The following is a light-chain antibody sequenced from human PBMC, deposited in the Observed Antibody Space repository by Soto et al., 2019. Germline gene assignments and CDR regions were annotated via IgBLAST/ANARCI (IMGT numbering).Light chain of an antibody. V-gene: IGLV2-8*01. J-gene: IGLJ2*01. Sequence: QSVLTQPPSASGSPGQSVTISCTGTTSDFGGYNYVSWYQLHPGKVPKLIISEVNKRPSGVPDRFSGSKSGSTASLTVSGLQAEDEADYFCSSYAGSKNFILFGGGTKLTVL. CDR1: TSDFGGYNY. CDR3: SSYAGSKNFIL. CDR2: EVN.